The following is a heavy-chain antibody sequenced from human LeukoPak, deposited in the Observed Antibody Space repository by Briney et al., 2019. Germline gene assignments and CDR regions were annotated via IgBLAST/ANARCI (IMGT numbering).Heavy chain of an antibody. CDR3: GRHRSGWLQSSFDY. Sequence: PGRSLRLSCAASGFTFSSYSMNWVRQAPGKGLEWVSSISSSSSYIYYADSVKGRFTISRDNAKNSLYLQMNSLRAEDTAVYYCGRHRSGWLQSSFDYWGQGTLVTVSS. CDR1: GFTFSSYS. D-gene: IGHD5-24*01. CDR2: ISSSSSYI. J-gene: IGHJ4*02. V-gene: IGHV3-21*01.